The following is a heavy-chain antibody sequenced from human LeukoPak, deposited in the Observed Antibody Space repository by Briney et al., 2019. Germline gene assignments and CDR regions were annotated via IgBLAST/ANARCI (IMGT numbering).Heavy chain of an antibody. V-gene: IGHV1-46*01. CDR2: FYPSGGGS. CDR3: ARAYSGYSIDF. D-gene: IGHD3-22*01. J-gene: IGHJ4*02. Sequence: ASVKVSCKASGYTFTYYYMHWVRQAPGHGLVWMGIFYPSGGGSTFAQKFQGRVTMTRDTSTSTVYMELSSLTSEDTAVYYCARAYSGYSIDFWGQGTLVTVSS. CDR1: GYTFTYYY.